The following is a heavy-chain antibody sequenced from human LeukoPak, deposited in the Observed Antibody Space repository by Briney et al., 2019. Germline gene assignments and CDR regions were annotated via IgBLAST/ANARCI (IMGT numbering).Heavy chain of an antibody. J-gene: IGHJ4*02. CDR3: ARHRGSGYPYFDY. CDR1: GGSINNYY. Sequence: PSETLSLTCTVSGGSINNYYWSWIPQPPGKGLEWIGYIYYSGSTNYNPSLKSRVTISVDTSKNHFSLKLSSLTAADTAVYYCARHRGSGYPYFDYWGQGTLVTASS. V-gene: IGHV4-59*01. D-gene: IGHD3-16*02. CDR2: IYYSGST.